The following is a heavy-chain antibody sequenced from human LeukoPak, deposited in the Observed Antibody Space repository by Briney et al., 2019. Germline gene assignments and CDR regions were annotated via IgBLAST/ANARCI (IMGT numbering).Heavy chain of an antibody. V-gene: IGHV4-34*01. CDR2: INHSGST. CDR1: GGSFSGYY. Sequence: PSETLSLTCAVYGGSFSGYYWSWIRQPPGKGLEWIGEINHSGSTNYNPSLKSRVTISVDTSKNQFSLKLSSVTAADTAVYYCARGHSSYANWFDPWGQGTLVTVSS. CDR3: ARGHSSYANWFDP. D-gene: IGHD6-19*01. J-gene: IGHJ5*02.